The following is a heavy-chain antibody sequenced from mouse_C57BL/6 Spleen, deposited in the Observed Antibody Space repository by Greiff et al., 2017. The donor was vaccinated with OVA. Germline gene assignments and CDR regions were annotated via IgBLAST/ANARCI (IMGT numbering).Heavy chain of an antibody. V-gene: IGHV1-64*01. CDR2: IHPNSGST. D-gene: IGHD1-1*01. J-gene: IGHJ3*01. CDR1: GYTFTSYW. Sequence: VKLQQPGAELVKPGASVKLSCKASGYTFTSYWMHWVKQRPGQGLEWIGMIHPNSGSTNYNEKFKSKATLTVDKSSSTAYMQLSSLTSEDSAVYYCARSKGSSPAWFAYWGQGTLVTVSA. CDR3: ARSKGSSPAWFAY.